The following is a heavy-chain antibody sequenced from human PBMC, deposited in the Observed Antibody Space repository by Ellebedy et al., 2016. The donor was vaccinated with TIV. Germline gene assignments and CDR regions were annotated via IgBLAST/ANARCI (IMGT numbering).Heavy chain of an antibody. CDR2: ISYDGSNK. Sequence: LSLTXAASGFTFSSYAMHWVRQAPGKGLEWVAVISYDGSNKYYADSVKGRFTISRDNSKNTLYLQMNSLRAEDTAVYYCARGPLPITIFGVVIIGDEYFQHWGQGTLVTVSS. CDR3: ARGPLPITIFGVVIIGDEYFQH. V-gene: IGHV3-30-3*01. J-gene: IGHJ1*01. CDR1: GFTFSSYA. D-gene: IGHD3-3*01.